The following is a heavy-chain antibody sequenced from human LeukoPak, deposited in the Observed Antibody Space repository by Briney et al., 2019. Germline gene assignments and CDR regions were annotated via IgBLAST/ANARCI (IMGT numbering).Heavy chain of an antibody. D-gene: IGHD6-19*01. CDR2: ISGASDYR. V-gene: IGHV3-11*06. CDR3: ARDGFSSGWFI. Sequence: GGSLRLSCAASGFIFSDYYMSWIRQAPGKGLEWVSYISGASDYRKYADSVKGRFTISRDNAKKSLYLQMNSLRAEDTAVYYCARDGFSSGWFIWGQGTMVTVSS. J-gene: IGHJ3*01. CDR1: GFIFSDYY.